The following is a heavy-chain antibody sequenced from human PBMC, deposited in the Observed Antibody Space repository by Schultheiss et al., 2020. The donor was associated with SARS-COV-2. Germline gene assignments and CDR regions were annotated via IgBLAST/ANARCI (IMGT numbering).Heavy chain of an antibody. CDR3: ARERAPYSSSFSGMDV. CDR2: ISSSSSTI. V-gene: IGHV3-48*02. Sequence: GGSLRLSCAASGFTFSSYSMNWVRQAPGKGLEWVSYISSSSSTIYYADSVKGRFTISRDNAKNSLYLQMNSLRDEDTAVYYCARERAPYSSSFSGMDVWGQGTTVTVSS. CDR1: GFTFSSYS. D-gene: IGHD6-13*01. J-gene: IGHJ6*02.